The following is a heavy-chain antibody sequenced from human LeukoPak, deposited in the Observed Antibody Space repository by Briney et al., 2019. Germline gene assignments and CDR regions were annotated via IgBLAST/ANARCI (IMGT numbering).Heavy chain of an antibody. J-gene: IGHJ5*02. CDR1: GGTFSSYA. V-gene: IGHV1-69*13. CDR3: ARGPGGYYDFWGGNNWFDP. D-gene: IGHD3-3*01. CDR2: IIPIFGTA. Sequence: GASVKVSCKASGGTFSSYAISWVRQAPGQGLEWMGGIIPIFGTANYAQKFQGRVTITADESTSTAYMELSSLRSEDTAVYYCARGPGGYYDFWGGNNWFDPWGQGTLVTVSS.